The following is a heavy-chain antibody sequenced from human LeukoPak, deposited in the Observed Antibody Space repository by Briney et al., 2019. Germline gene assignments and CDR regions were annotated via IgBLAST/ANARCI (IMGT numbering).Heavy chain of an antibody. CDR3: AREPCGSYYYYYIDL. CDR1: GGSISSGDYY. J-gene: IGHJ6*03. D-gene: IGHD1-26*01. CDR2: IYYSGST. Sequence: SETLSLTCTVSGGSISSGDYYWSWIRQPPGKGLEWIGYIYYSGSTYYNPSLKGRVSISVDTSNNQFSLKLSSVTAADTAVYYCAREPCGSYYYYYIDLWGKGTTVTVSS. V-gene: IGHV4-30-4*08.